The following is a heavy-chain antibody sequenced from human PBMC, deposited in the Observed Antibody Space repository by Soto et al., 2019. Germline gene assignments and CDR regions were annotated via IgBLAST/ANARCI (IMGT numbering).Heavy chain of an antibody. D-gene: IGHD4-17*01. V-gene: IGHV3-23*01. Sequence: GGSLRLSCAASGFTFSRDGMSWVRQAPGKGLEWVSLITDNGGSTYYADSVKGRFTISRDNTKNTIFLQMHSLRAEDTAVYYCAKERATTTAFDYWGQGALVTVSS. CDR3: AKERATTTAFDY. CDR2: ITDNGGST. J-gene: IGHJ4*02. CDR1: GFTFSRDG.